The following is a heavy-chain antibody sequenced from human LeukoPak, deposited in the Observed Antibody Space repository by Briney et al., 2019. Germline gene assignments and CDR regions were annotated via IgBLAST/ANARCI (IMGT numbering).Heavy chain of an antibody. V-gene: IGHV4-59*01. Sequence: SETLSLTCTVSGDSISRFSWSWIRQPPGKGLEWIGYVYYSGSTNYNPSLKSRLTISIDTSNNRFSLKLSSVTAADTAVYYCARVFRDSGSYRDYWGQGTLVTVSS. CDR2: VYYSGST. CDR3: ARVFRDSGSYRDY. D-gene: IGHD1-26*01. CDR1: GDSISRFS. J-gene: IGHJ4*02.